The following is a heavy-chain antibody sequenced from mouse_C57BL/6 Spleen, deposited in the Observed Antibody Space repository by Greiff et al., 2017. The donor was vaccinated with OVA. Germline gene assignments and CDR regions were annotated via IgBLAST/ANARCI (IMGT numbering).Heavy chain of an antibody. CDR1: GFNIKDDY. CDR3: TTPNYYGSGNWYFDV. D-gene: IGHD1-1*01. J-gene: IGHJ1*03. Sequence: EVQLQQSGAELVRPGASVKLSCTASGFNIKDDYMHWVKQRPEQGLEWIGWIDPENGDTEYASKFQGKATITADTSSNTAYLQLSSLTSEDTAVYYCTTPNYYGSGNWYFDVWGTGTTVTVSS. CDR2: IDPENGDT. V-gene: IGHV14-4*01.